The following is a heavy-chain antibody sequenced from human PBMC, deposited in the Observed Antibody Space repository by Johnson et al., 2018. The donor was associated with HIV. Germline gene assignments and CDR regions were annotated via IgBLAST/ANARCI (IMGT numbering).Heavy chain of an antibody. Sequence: VQLVESGGGVVQPGRSLRLSCAASGFTFSSYAMHWVRQAPGQGLEWVSGISWNSGSIGYAHSVKGRFTISRDNAKNTVFLQMKTLRAEDTAVYFCARDPLWDAFDIWGQGTMVTVSS. CDR3: ARDPLWDAFDI. CDR1: GFTFSSYA. J-gene: IGHJ3*02. V-gene: IGHV3-9*01. CDR2: ISWNSGSI.